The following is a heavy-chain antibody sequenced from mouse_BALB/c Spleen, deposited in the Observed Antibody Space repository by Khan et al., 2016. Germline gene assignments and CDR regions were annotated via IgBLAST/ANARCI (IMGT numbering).Heavy chain of an antibody. CDR3: ARGYYVPAWFAY. Sequence: VQLKQSGAELVEPGASVKLSCTASGFNIEDTYLHWVKQRPGQGLEWFGRIDPANGNSKYDPKFQGKATMTADTSSNTAYLQLSGLTSEDTAIYYCARGYYVPAWFAYWGQGTLVTVSA. J-gene: IGHJ3*01. CDR2: IDPANGNS. CDR1: GFNIEDTY. V-gene: IGHV14-3*02. D-gene: IGHD1-1*02.